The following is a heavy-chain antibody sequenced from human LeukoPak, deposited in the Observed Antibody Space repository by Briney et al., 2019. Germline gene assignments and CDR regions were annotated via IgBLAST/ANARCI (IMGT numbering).Heavy chain of an antibody. V-gene: IGHV1-46*01. D-gene: IGHD6-13*01. Sequence: ASVKVSCKASGGTFSSYAISWVRQAPGQGLGWMGIINPSGGSTSYAQKFQGRATMTRDTSTSTVYMELSSLRSEDTAVYYCARDVSAAAGTSTPDAFDTWGQGTMVTVSS. CDR3: ARDVSAAAGTSTPDAFDT. J-gene: IGHJ3*02. CDR1: GGTFSSYA. CDR2: INPSGGST.